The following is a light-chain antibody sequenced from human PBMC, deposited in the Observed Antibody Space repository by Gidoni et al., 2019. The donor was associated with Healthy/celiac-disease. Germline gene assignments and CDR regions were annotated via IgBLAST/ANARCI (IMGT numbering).Light chain of an antibody. J-gene: IGKJ4*01. CDR3: QQYNNWPPLT. CDR2: GAS. CDR1: QSVSSN. V-gene: IGKV3-15*01. Sequence: DIVMTQSPATLSVSPGERATLSCRASQSVSSNLAWYQQKPGQAPRLLLYGASTRATGIPARVSGSGSGTECTPTISSLQSEDFAVYYCQQYNNWPPLTFGGGTKVEIK.